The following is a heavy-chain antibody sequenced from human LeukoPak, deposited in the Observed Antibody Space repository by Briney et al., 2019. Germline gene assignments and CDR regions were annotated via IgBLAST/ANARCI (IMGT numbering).Heavy chain of an antibody. CDR3: TTDLYGDGGVFDY. CDR1: GFTFSSYA. D-gene: IGHD3-16*01. Sequence: PGGSLRLSCAASGFTFSSYAMHWVRQAPGKGLEWVGRIKSKTDGGTTDYAAPVKGRFTISRDDSKNTLYLQMNSLKTEDTAVYYCTTDLYGDGGVFDYWGQGTLVTVSS. CDR2: IKSKTDGGTT. J-gene: IGHJ4*02. V-gene: IGHV3-15*07.